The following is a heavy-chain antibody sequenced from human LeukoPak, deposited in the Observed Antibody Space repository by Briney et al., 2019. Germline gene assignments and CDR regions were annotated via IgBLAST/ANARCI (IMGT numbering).Heavy chain of an antibody. CDR3: ASSSGYYYIDY. D-gene: IGHD3-22*01. Sequence: GGSLRLSCATSGFTFSSYWMSWVRQAPGKGLEWVANIKQDGSEKYYVDSVKGRFTISRDNAKNSLYLQMNSLRAEDTAVYYCASSSGYYYIDYWGQGTLVTVSS. J-gene: IGHJ4*02. V-gene: IGHV3-7*01. CDR2: IKQDGSEK. CDR1: GFTFSSYW.